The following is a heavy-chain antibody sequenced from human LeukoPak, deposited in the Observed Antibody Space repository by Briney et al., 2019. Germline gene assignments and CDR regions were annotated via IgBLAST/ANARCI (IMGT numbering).Heavy chain of an antibody. V-gene: IGHV3-21*01. CDR2: ISSTGSYI. CDR3: TRVAQSGPTGWFDP. CDR1: GFTLNSYM. Sequence: GGSLRLSCAASGFTLNSYMLNWVRQAPGKGLECVSSISSTGSYIYYADSAKGRFTISRDNPGNVMYLQMDSLRAEDTAVYYCTRVAQSGPTGWFDPWGQGTLVTVSS. J-gene: IGHJ5*02. D-gene: IGHD1-1*01.